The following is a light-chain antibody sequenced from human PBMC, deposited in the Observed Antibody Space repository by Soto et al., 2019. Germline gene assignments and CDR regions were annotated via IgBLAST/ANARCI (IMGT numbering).Light chain of an antibody. CDR3: LQYNNWPPLT. CDR1: QTVKTN. Sequence: EIVVTQFPATLSLSPGEGATLSCKTSQTVKTNLDWYQHKPGQAPRLLIYGASSRATGVPDRFSGSGSGTEFTLTISSLQSEDVAVYYCLQYNNWPPLTFGQGTRLEI. J-gene: IGKJ5*01. V-gene: IGKV3-15*01. CDR2: GAS.